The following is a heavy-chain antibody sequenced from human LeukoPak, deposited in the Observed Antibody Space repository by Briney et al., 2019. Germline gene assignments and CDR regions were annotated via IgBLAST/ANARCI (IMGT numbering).Heavy chain of an antibody. CDR3: ARDRTAMVRGNNWFDP. V-gene: IGHV4-4*02. D-gene: IGHD3-10*01. Sequence: PSETLSLTCAVSGGSISSSNYWSWVRQPPGKGLDWIGEINHSGTTNYNPSLRSRVTISVDKSKNHFSLKLSSVTAADTAVYYCARDRTAMVRGNNWFDPWGQGTLVTVSS. CDR1: GGSISSSNY. CDR2: INHSGTT. J-gene: IGHJ5*02.